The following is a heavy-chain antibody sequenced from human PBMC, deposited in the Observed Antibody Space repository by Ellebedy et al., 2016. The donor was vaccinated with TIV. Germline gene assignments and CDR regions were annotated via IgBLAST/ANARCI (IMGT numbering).Heavy chain of an antibody. CDR3: AATIYEEFDP. CDR2: INHSGST. V-gene: IGHV4-34*01. J-gene: IGHJ5*02. CDR1: GGSFSGYY. Sequence: SETLSLXXAVYGGSFSGYYWTWIRQSPGKGLEWIGEINHSGSTNYNPSLKSRVTISVDTSKNQFSLKLSSVTAADTAVYYCAATIYEEFDPWGQGTLVTVSS. D-gene: IGHD5-12*01.